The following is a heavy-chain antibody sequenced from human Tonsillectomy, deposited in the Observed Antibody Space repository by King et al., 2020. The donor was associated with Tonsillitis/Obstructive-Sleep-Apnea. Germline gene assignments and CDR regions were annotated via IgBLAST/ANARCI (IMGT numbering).Heavy chain of an antibody. CDR1: GGSFSGYY. D-gene: IGHD3-3*01. CDR2: INHSGST. J-gene: IGHJ4*02. Sequence: VQLQQWGAGLLKPSETLSLTCAVYGGSFSGYYWSWIRQPPGKGLEWIGEINHSGSTNYNPSLKSRVTISVDTSKNQFSLKLSSVTAADTAVYYCARVSSWSGRRSDYWGQGTLVTVSS. CDR3: ARVSSWSGRRSDY. V-gene: IGHV4-34*01.